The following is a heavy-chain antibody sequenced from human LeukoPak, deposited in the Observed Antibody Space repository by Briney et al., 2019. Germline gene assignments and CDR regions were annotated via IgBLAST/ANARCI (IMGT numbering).Heavy chain of an antibody. J-gene: IGHJ3*02. V-gene: IGHV3-7*01. CDR1: GFTFNKYW. D-gene: IGHD6-6*01. CDR3: ARSSSSAYDI. Sequence: GGSLRLSCAASGFTFNKYWMSWVRQAPGKGLEWVATIKTDGSQKYYVDSVKGRFSISRDNANNSVYLQMNSLRAEDTAVFYCARSSSSAYDIWGQGTMVTVSS. CDR2: IKTDGSQK.